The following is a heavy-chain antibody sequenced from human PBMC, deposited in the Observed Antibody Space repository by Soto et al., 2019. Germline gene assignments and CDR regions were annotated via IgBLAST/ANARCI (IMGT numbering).Heavy chain of an antibody. CDR2: ISWNSGSI. Sequence: GGSLRLSCAASGFTFDDYAMHWVRQAPGKGLEWVSGISWNSGSIGYADSVKGRFTISRDNAKNSLYLQMNSLRAEDTALYYCAKDIDSVYANTVGFDYWGQGTLVTVSS. J-gene: IGHJ4*02. CDR1: GFTFDDYA. CDR3: AKDIDSVYANTVGFDY. D-gene: IGHD2-8*01. V-gene: IGHV3-9*01.